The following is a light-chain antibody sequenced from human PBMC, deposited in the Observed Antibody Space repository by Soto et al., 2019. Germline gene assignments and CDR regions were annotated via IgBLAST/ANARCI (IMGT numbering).Light chain of an antibody. CDR3: QQNYIVPPWT. Sequence: DVQMTQSPSSLSASVGDRVSITCRASQSIKKSLNWYQQKPGKAPKLLIYAASNLQSGVPSRFSGSGSGTDFTLTITGLQPEDFATYYCQQNYIVPPWTFGPGSRWIS. CDR1: QSIKKS. V-gene: IGKV1-39*01. CDR2: AAS. J-gene: IGKJ1*01.